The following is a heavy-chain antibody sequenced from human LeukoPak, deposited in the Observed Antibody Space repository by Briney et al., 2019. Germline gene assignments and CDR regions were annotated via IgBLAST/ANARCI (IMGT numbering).Heavy chain of an antibody. V-gene: IGHV3-15*01. CDR1: GLTFSNAW. J-gene: IGHJ4*02. D-gene: IGHD3-22*01. CDR3: TTELDIRPNHY. Sequence: SGGSLRLSCAASGLTFSNAWMSWVRQAPGKGLEWVGRIKRKSDGGTTDYAAPVKGRFTISRDDSKNTLYLQMNSLKSEDTAVYYCTTELDIRPNHYWGQGTLVTVSS. CDR2: IKRKSDGGTT.